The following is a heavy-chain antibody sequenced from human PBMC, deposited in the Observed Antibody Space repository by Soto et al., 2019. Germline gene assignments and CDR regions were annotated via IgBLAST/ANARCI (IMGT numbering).Heavy chain of an antibody. CDR1: GGSISSYY. V-gene: IGHV4-59*01. Sequence: SETLSLTCTVSGGSISSYYWSRIRQPPGKGLEWIGYIYYSGSTNYNPSLKSRVTISVDTSKNQFSLKLSSVTAEDTAVYYCARDLRIAAAETKILDAFDIWGQGTMVTVSS. D-gene: IGHD6-13*01. CDR2: IYYSGST. CDR3: ARDLRIAAAETKILDAFDI. J-gene: IGHJ3*02.